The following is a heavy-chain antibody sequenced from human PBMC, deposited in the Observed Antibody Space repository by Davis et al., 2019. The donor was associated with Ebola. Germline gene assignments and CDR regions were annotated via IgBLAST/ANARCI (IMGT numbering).Heavy chain of an antibody. D-gene: IGHD4-17*01. CDR1: GFTVSTYE. CDR3: ARDYGAHFDY. CDR2: ISTSGSGI. Sequence: GGSLRLSCAASGFTVSTYEMNWVRQAPGKGLEWVSYISTSGSGIYYTDSVKGRFTMSRDHAENSVYLQMNSLRAEDTAIYYCARDYGAHFDYWGQGTLVTVSS. V-gene: IGHV3-48*03. J-gene: IGHJ4*02.